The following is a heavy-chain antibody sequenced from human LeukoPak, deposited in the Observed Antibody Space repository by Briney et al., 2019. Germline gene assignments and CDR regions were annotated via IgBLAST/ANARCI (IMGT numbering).Heavy chain of an antibody. V-gene: IGHV3-30*01. J-gene: IGHJ4*02. CDR2: ISYDGSNK. CDR3: ARAQYSSSSYFDY. D-gene: IGHD6-6*01. Sequence: GRSLRLSSAASGFTFSSYAMHWVRQAPGKGLEWVAVISYDGSNKYYADSVKGRFTISRDNSKNTLYLQMNSLRAEDTAVYYCARAQYSSSSYFDYWGQGTLVTVSS. CDR1: GFTFSSYA.